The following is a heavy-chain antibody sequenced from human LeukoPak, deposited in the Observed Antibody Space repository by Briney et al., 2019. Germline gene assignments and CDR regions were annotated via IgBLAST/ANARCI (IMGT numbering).Heavy chain of an antibody. CDR2: IYYSGST. J-gene: IGHJ1*01. CDR3: ARERGHDYGVKKYFQH. V-gene: IGHV4-59*12. Sequence: SETLSLTCTVSGGSISNYYWSWIRQPPGKGLEWIGYIYYSGSTSYNPSLKSRVTISIDTSKNQFSLKLSSVTAADTAVYYCARERGHDYGVKKYFQHWGQGTLVTVSS. D-gene: IGHD4-23*01. CDR1: GGSISNYY.